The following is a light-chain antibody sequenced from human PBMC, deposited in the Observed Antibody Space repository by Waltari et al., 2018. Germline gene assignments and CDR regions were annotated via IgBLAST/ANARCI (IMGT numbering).Light chain of an antibody. J-gene: IGKJ4*01. Sequence: DIQMTQSPSSLSTSVGDRVTITCRARQDINTDLDWYQQKPGKVPTLLIYAASNLQSGVPSRFSGSGSGTDFTLTIASLQPEDVASYYCQKYDSVPLTFGGGTKVEIK. V-gene: IGKV1-27*01. CDR3: QKYDSVPLT. CDR1: QDINTD. CDR2: AAS.